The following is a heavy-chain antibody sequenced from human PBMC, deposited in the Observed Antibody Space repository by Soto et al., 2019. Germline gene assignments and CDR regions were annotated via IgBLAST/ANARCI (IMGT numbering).Heavy chain of an antibody. CDR2: ISGSGAGT. CDR1: GLTFRSFA. D-gene: IGHD3-16*01. J-gene: IGHJ4*02. V-gene: IGHV3-23*01. CDR3: EKNKGQRLENYYFDY. Sequence: QVSESGGGLGQPGGSLRLSCTVSGLTFRSFAMSWVRQAPGKGLEWVSTISGSGAGTYYADSVKGRFTTSRDNSKNTLYLQMNSQTAEDRAVYYCEKNKGQRLENYYFDYWGQGTLVTVSS.